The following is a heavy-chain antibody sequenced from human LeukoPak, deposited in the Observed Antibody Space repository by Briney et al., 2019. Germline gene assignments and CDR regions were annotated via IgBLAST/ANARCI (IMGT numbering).Heavy chain of an antibody. V-gene: IGHV4-59*01. CDR1: GGSISSYC. D-gene: IGHD3-10*01. Sequence: SETLSLTCTVSGGSISSYCWSWIRQPPGKGLEWIGYIYYSGSTNYNPSLKSRVTISVDTSKNQFSLKLSSVTAADTAVYYCARERITGMDVWGQGTTVTVSS. CDR2: IYYSGST. J-gene: IGHJ6*02. CDR3: ARERITGMDV.